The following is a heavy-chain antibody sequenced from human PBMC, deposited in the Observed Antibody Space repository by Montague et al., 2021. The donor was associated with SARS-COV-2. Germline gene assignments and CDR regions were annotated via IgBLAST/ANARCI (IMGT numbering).Heavy chain of an antibody. Sequence: SETLSLTCAVYGGSFSGYYWTWIRRSPGKGLEWIAEINHSGTTNYNFNPSLRSRVTISVDTSKSQFSLKLSSVTAADTGVYYCARWDPKSLTLIGLRGKSAIDYWGQGTLVTVSS. CDR2: INHSGTT. CDR3: ARWDPKSLTLIGLRGKSAIDY. D-gene: IGHD4-23*01. CDR1: GGSFSGYY. V-gene: IGHV4-34*01. J-gene: IGHJ4*02.